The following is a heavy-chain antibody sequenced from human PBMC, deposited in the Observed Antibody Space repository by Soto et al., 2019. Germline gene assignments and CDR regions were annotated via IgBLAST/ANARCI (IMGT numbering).Heavy chain of an antibody. CDR3: AKVRLGDFSGGRCPGDRYFDY. CDR2: ISGSGGST. V-gene: IGHV3-23*01. Sequence: GGSLRLSCAASGFTFRSYAMSWVRQAPGKGLEWVSAISGSGGSTYYADSVKGRFTIARANSKNTLYLQMTSLRAEDWGVYYCAKVRLGDFSGGRCPGDRYFDYGGQGPRVPVPS. CDR1: GFTFRSYA. J-gene: IGHJ4*02. D-gene: IGHD2-15*01.